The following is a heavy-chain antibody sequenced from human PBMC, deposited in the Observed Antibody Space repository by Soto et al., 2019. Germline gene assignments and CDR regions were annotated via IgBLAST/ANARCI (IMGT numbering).Heavy chain of an antibody. V-gene: IGHV1-8*01. D-gene: IGHD6-6*01. CDR1: GYTFTSYD. J-gene: IGHJ5*02. Sequence: ASVKVSCKASGYTFTSYDINWVRQATGQGLEWMGWMNPNSGNTNYAQKFQGRVTMTRNTSTSTAYMELSRLRSEDTAVYYCARSRVSIAARPALPPWFDPWGQGTLVTVSS. CDR3: ARSRVSIAARPALPPWFDP. CDR2: MNPNSGNT.